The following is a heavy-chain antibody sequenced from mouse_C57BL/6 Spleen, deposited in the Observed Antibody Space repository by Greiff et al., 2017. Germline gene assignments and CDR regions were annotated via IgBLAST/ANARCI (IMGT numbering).Heavy chain of an antibody. D-gene: IGHD1-1*01. V-gene: IGHV1-42*01. J-gene: IGHJ2*01. CDR2: INPSTGGT. CDR1: GYSFTGYY. Sequence: QLKESGPELVKPGASVKISCKASGYSFTGYYMNWVKQSPEKSLEWIGEINPSTGGTTYNQKFKAKATLTVDKSSSTAYMQLKSLTSEDSAVYYCTRNYGSSFDYWGQGTTLTVSA. CDR3: TRNYGSSFDY.